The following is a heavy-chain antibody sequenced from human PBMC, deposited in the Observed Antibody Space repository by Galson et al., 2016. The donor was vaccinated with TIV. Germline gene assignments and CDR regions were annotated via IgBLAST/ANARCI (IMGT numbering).Heavy chain of an antibody. V-gene: IGHV1-24*01. CDR3: ATVAWFPGLSLDN. CDR2: FDPEVGRT. D-gene: IGHD3-22*01. Sequence: SVKASCKVSGNSLNELVIHWVRQAPGKGLEWMGGFDPEVGRTIYAQKLQGRVTMTADTSTDTAYMELGSLRFEDTAVYYCATVAWFPGLSLDNWGQGTLVTVSS. J-gene: IGHJ4*02. CDR1: GNSLNELV.